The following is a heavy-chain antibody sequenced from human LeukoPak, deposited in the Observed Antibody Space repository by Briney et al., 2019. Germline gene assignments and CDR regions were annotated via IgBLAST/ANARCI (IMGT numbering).Heavy chain of an antibody. CDR2: IYSGGNT. V-gene: IGHV3-53*01. J-gene: IGHJ4*02. CDR3: ACLWGSTTSGTFDY. CDR1: GFTVSSNY. Sequence: GGSLRLSCAASGFTVSSNYMSWVRQAPNKRLEWLSVIYSGGNTYYADSVKGRFAISRDNSMNTLYLQMNNLRVEDTAVYYCACLWGSTTSGTFDYWGQGTLVTVSS. D-gene: IGHD1-26*01.